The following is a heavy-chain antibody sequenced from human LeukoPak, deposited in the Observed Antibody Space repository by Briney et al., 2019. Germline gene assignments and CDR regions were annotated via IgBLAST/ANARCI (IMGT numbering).Heavy chain of an antibody. CDR1: GGSFSGYY. D-gene: IGHD1-1*01. J-gene: IGHJ4*02. CDR3: ARGRRRYNWNESLDY. CDR2: INHSGST. V-gene: IGHV4-34*01. Sequence: SETLSLTCAVYGGSFSGYYWSWIRQPPGKGLEWIGEINHSGSTNYNPSLKSRVTISVDTSKNQFSLKLSSVTAEDTAVYYCARGRRRYNWNESLDYWGQGTLVTVSS.